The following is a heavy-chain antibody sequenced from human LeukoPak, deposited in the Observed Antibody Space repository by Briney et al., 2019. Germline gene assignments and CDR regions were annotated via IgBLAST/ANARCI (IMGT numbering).Heavy chain of an antibody. CDR2: ISADNGNT. CDR1: GYTFTSYA. Sequence: ASVKVSCKASGYTFTSYAMNWVRQAPGQGLEWMGWISADNGNTNYAQKLQGRVTMTTDTSTSTVYMELRSLRSDDTAVYYCARNSISLYYYNYYMDVWGKGTTVTVSS. V-gene: IGHV1-18*01. CDR3: ARNSISLYYYNYYMDV. J-gene: IGHJ6*03. D-gene: IGHD2/OR15-2a*01.